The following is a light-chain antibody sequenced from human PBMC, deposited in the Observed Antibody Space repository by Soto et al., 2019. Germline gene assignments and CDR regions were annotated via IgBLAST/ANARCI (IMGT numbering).Light chain of an antibody. V-gene: IGKV3-20*01. CDR3: QQYDTSPPRT. CDR1: QSVSTY. CDR2: DAS. J-gene: IGKJ1*01. Sequence: DIVLTQSPGTLSLSPGERATLSCRASQSVSTYLAWYQQKPGQAPRLLIYDASSRATGIPDRFTGSGSGTDFTLTISRLEPEDFAVYYCQQYDTSPPRTFGQGTKVEIK.